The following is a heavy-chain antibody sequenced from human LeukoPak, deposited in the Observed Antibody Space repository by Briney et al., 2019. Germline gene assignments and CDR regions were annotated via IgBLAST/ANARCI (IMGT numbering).Heavy chain of an antibody. Sequence: SETLSLTCTVSGGSISSYYWSWIRQPPGKGLEWIGYIYYSGSTNYNPSLKSRVTISVDTSKNQFSLKLSSVTAADTAVYYCARDQRTWIQLWFDYWGQGTLVTVSS. CDR3: ARDQRTWIQLWFDY. V-gene: IGHV4-59*01. J-gene: IGHJ4*02. CDR2: IYYSGST. D-gene: IGHD5-18*01. CDR1: GGSISSYY.